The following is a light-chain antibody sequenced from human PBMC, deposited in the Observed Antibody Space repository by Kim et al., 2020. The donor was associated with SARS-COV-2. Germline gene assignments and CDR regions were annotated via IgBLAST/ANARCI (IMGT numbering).Light chain of an antibody. Sequence: AAVGDRVTITCQASQDISTYFNWYQHKPGKAPKLLIYAASHLKTGVPSRFSGNGSETDFSFTISSLQPEDIATYYCQQYDNLPLTFGGGTKVDIK. CDR1: QDISTY. V-gene: IGKV1-33*01. CDR3: QQYDNLPLT. CDR2: AAS. J-gene: IGKJ4*01.